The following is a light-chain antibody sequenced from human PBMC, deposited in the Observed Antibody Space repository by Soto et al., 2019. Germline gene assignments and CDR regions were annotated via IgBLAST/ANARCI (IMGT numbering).Light chain of an antibody. J-gene: IGKJ1*01. CDR1: QSVSNNY. Sequence: VMTQSPATLSLSPGERATLSCRTSQSVSNNYLAWYQQKPGQAPRLLIYGASNRATGIPDRFSGSGSGTDFTLTISRLEPEDFAVYYCQQYGSSGTFGQGTKVDIK. CDR2: GAS. V-gene: IGKV3-20*01. CDR3: QQYGSSGT.